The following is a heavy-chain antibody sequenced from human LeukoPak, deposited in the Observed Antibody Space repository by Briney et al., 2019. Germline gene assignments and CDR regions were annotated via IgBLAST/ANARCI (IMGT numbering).Heavy chain of an antibody. CDR3: ASGGPIAVAGDFDY. V-gene: IGHV3-30-3*01. D-gene: IGHD6-19*01. CDR1: GFTVSSNY. J-gene: IGHJ4*02. CDR2: ISYDGSNK. Sequence: GGSLRLSCAASGFTVSSNYMSWDRQAPGKGLEWVAVISYDGSNKYYADSVKGRFTISRDNSKNTLYLQMNSLRAEDTAVYYCASGGPIAVAGDFDYWGQGTLVTVSS.